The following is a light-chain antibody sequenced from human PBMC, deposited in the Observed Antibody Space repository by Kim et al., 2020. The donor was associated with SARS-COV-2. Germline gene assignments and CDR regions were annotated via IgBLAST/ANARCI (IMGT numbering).Light chain of an antibody. Sequence: AVVANILPITCRGSQCIRNHLAGYQQQPGKVPTVLFYAASAVASGVPSRFGGSGSGTDFTLTITSLQPEDVATYYCQKYDSVPWSFGPGTRVEIK. V-gene: IGKV1-27*01. CDR2: AAS. CDR3: QKYDSVPWS. CDR1: QCIRNH. J-gene: IGKJ1*01.